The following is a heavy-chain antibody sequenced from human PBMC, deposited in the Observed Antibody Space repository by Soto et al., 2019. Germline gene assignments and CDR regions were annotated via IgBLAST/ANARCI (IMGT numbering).Heavy chain of an antibody. Sequence: QVQLAESGGGVVQPGRSLRLSCEASGFAFSSYGMHWVRQAPGKGLEWVAVIWSDGSKTYYADSVKGRFTISRESSQNTLSHQMNSLRVEDTAVYYCVRDDKGWFDPWGQGTPVTVSS. J-gene: IGHJ5*02. CDR2: IWSDGSKT. V-gene: IGHV3-33*01. CDR3: VRDDKGWFDP. CDR1: GFAFSSYG.